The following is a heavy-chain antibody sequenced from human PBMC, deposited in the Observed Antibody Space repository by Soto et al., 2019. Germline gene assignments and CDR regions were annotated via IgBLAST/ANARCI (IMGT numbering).Heavy chain of an antibody. J-gene: IGHJ4*02. CDR1: GYTFTNYG. V-gene: IGHV1-18*01. CDR3: TRDRLTLTTSLIYDY. Sequence: ASVKVSCKASGYTFTNYGFSWVRQAPGQGLEWMGWISAYSGSTDYPQKFQGRVTMTTDTSTSTVYLEVRSLTSDDTAVYYCTRDRLTLTTSLIYDYWGQGTQVTVSS. D-gene: IGHD6-25*01. CDR2: ISAYSGST.